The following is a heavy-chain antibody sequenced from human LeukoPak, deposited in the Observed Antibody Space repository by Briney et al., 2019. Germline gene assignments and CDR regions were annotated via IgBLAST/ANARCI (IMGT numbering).Heavy chain of an antibody. CDR1: GFTFSSYA. Sequence: PEGSLRLSCAASGFTFSSYAMSWVRQAPGKGLEWVSAISGSGGSTYHADSVKGRFTISGDNSKNTLYLQMNSLRAEDTAVYYCAKDARYDSSGYTFDYWGQGTLVTVSS. V-gene: IGHV3-23*01. CDR2: ISGSGGST. D-gene: IGHD3-22*01. J-gene: IGHJ4*02. CDR3: AKDARYDSSGYTFDY.